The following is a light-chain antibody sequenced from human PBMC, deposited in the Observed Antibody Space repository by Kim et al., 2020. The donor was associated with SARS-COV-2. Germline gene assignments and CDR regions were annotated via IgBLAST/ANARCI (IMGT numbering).Light chain of an antibody. CDR2: DAS. V-gene: IGKV3-20*01. CDR1: QSVASNY. Sequence: IVLTQSPGTLSLSPGETATLSCRASQSVASNYLAWYQKKPGQAPRLLIFDASTRATGISDRFSGSGSGTDFSLTISRLEPEDFAVYYCQQYGTSPCTFGQGTKLEI. CDR3: QQYGTSPCT. J-gene: IGKJ2*02.